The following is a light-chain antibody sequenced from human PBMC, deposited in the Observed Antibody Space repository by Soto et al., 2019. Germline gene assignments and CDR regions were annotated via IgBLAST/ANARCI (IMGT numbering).Light chain of an antibody. CDR1: SSDVGGYNY. J-gene: IGLJ2*01. V-gene: IGLV2-14*01. CDR2: DVT. Sequence: QSVLTQPASVSGSPGQSITISCTGTSSDVGGYNYVSWYQQHPGKAPKLMIHDVTDRPSGVSNRFSGSKSGNTASLTISGLQAEDEGDYYCSSYTTSSSVVFGGGTKVTVL. CDR3: SSYTTSSSVV.